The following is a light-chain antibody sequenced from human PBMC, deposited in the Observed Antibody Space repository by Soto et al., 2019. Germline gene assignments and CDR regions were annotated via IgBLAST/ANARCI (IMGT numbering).Light chain of an antibody. CDR1: QTVLSN. V-gene: IGKV3-15*01. CDR2: GAS. J-gene: IGKJ5*01. Sequence: EIVMTQSPATLSVSPGERVTLSCRASQTVLSNLAWYQQKRGQAPRLLIYGASTRATGIPVRFSGSGSGTDFTLTISSLEPEDFAIYYCQQRKNWQVTFGQGTRLEIK. CDR3: QQRKNWQVT.